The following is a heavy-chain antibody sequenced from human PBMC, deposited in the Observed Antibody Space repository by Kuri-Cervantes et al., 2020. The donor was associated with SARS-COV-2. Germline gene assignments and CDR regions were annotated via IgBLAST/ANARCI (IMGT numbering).Heavy chain of an antibody. D-gene: IGHD3-10*01. CDR1: GFTFSSYA. CDR2: ISYDGSNK. CDR3: ARAYTSGVLLWSLLGY. V-gene: IGHV3-30-3*01. Sequence: GGSLRLSCAASGFTFSSYAMHWVRQAPGKGLEWVAVISYDGSNKYYADSVKGRFTISRDNSKNTLYLQMNSLRAEDTAVCYCARAYTSGVLLWSLLGYWGQGTLVTVSS. J-gene: IGHJ4*02.